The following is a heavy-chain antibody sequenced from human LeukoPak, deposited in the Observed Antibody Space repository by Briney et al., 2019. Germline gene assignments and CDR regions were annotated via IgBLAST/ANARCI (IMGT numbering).Heavy chain of an antibody. CDR3: AKEAAADPPDY. V-gene: IGHV3-30*18. Sequence: GGSLRLSCAASGFTFSSYGMHWVRQAPGKGLEWVAVISYDGSNKYYADSVKGRFTISRDNSKNTLYLQMNRLRAEDTAVYYCAKEAAADPPDYWGQGTLVTVSS. J-gene: IGHJ4*02. CDR1: GFTFSSYG. CDR2: ISYDGSNK. D-gene: IGHD6-13*01.